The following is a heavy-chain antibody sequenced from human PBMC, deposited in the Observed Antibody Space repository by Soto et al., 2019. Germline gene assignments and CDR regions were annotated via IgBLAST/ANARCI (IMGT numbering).Heavy chain of an antibody. V-gene: IGHV4-31*03. CDR1: GGSISSGGYY. J-gene: IGHJ4*02. CDR3: ARSGLKSYCVY. CDR2: IYYSGST. Sequence: PSETLSLTCTVSGGSISSGGYYWSWIRQHPGKGLEWIGYIYYSGSTYYNPSLKSRVTISVDTSKNQFSLKLSSVTAADTAVYYCARSGLKSYCVYWGQGTLVTVSS. D-gene: IGHD3-10*02.